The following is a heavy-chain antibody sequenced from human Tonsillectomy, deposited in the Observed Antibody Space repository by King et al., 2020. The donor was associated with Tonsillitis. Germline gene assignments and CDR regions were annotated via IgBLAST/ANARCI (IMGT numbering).Heavy chain of an antibody. D-gene: IGHD6-19*01. CDR2: MWYDGNNK. J-gene: IGHJ3*02. CDR3: ARDQQDRSGWYWAFNI. V-gene: IGHV3-33*08. CDR1: GFTFSIYC. Sequence: VQLVESGGGVVQPGRSMRLSYGASGFTFSIYCMHWVRQSPGKGRAWVAVMWYDGNNKYYADSLRGRFTISRDDSKNTLYLQMNSLSAEDTAVYYCARDQQDRSGWYWAFNIWGQGNMVTVSS.